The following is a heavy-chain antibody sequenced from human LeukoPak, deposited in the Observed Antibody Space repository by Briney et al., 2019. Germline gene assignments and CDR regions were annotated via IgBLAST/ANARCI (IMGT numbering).Heavy chain of an antibody. CDR2: IIYDGSNK. Sequence: GGSLRLSCIASGFTFSDYSFNWVRQAPGKGLEWVAVIIYDGSNKYYADSVKGRFIISRDNSRNTLYLQMNGLRPEDTAVYFCAKDWGPEFASGSSYLDSWGQGILVTVSS. CDR3: AKDWGPEFASGSSYLDS. CDR1: GFTFSDYS. D-gene: IGHD3-10*01. J-gene: IGHJ4*02. V-gene: IGHV3-30*18.